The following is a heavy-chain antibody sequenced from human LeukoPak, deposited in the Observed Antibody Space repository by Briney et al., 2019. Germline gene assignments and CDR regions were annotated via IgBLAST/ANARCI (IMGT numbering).Heavy chain of an antibody. CDR2: ISGSGGST. CDR1: GFTFSSYA. V-gene: IGHV3-23*01. Sequence: PGGSLRLSCAASGFTFSSYAMSWVRQVPGKGLEWVSAISGSGGSTYYADSVKGRFTISRDNSKNTMYLQMNSLRAEDTAVYYCAKTDRLSGFFYTVTTRLGFDYWGQGTLVTVSS. CDR3: AKTDRLSGFFYTVTTRLGFDY. D-gene: IGHD4-17*01. J-gene: IGHJ4*02.